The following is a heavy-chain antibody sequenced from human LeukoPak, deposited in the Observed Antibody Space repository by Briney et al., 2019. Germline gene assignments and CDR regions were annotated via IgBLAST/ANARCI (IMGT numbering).Heavy chain of an antibody. Sequence: ASVKVSCKASGFTFNAYYIHWVRQAPGQGLEWMGWINPNTGDTNFAQKFQGRVTMTRDTSISTAYMDLSRLRSDDTAVYYCARDAIAAAGTQLPYYYYMDVWGKGTTVTISS. J-gene: IGHJ6*03. CDR2: INPNTGDT. D-gene: IGHD6-13*01. V-gene: IGHV1-2*02. CDR3: ARDAIAAAGTQLPYYYYMDV. CDR1: GFTFNAYY.